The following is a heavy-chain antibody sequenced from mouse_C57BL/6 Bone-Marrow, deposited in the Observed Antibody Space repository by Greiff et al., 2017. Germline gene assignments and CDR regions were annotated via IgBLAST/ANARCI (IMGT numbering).Heavy chain of an antibody. CDR3: SSFYGNYFDF. V-gene: IGHV14-4*01. Sequence: VQLQQSGAELVRPGASVKLSCTASGFNIKDDYIHWVKQRPEQGLEWIGWIDPEIGDTEYASKFQGKATITSDTSSNTAYLQISSLTSEDTAVYSFSSFYGNYFDFWGQGTPLTVAS. CDR1: GFNIKDDY. CDR2: IDPEIGDT. D-gene: IGHD2-1*01. J-gene: IGHJ2*01.